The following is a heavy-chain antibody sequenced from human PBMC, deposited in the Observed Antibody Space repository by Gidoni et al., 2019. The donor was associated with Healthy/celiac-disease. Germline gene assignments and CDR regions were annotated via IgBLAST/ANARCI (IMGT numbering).Heavy chain of an antibody. CDR2: ISSSGSTI. CDR1: GFTFSSYD. J-gene: IGHJ4*02. CDR3: ARGHDFWSGYPGY. Sequence: EVQLVESGGGLVQPGGSLRLSCAASGFTFSSYDMNWVRQAPGKGLEWVSYISSSGSTIYYADSVKGRFTISRDNAKNSLYLQMNSLRAEDTAVYYCARGHDFWSGYPGYWGQGTLVTVSS. D-gene: IGHD3-3*01. V-gene: IGHV3-48*03.